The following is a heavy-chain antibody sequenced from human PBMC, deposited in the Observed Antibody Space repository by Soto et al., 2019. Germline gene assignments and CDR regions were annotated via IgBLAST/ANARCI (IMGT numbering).Heavy chain of an antibody. CDR2: IYYSGST. Sequence: KSSETLSLTCTVSGGSISSYYWSWIRQPPGKGLEWIGYIYYSGSTNYNPSLKSRVTISVDTSKNQFSLKLSSVTAADTAVYYCARGGLVVVADVRYYYYGMDVWGQGTTVTVSS. CDR1: GGSISSYY. J-gene: IGHJ6*02. CDR3: ARGGLVVVADVRYYYYGMDV. V-gene: IGHV4-59*01. D-gene: IGHD2-15*01.